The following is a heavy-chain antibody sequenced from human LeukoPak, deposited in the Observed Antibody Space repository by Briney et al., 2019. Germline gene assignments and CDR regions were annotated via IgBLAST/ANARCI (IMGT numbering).Heavy chain of an antibody. J-gene: IGHJ4*02. Sequence: ASVKVSCKTSGYTFSNFGFXWVRXAPGQXLEWMGXISAFNGHTIYVQKFQGRVTMPTHTFTRTAYMELRSLRYDDTAVYYCARDSDISPAATAYWGQGSLVTVSS. V-gene: IGHV1-18*01. D-gene: IGHD6-25*01. CDR1: GYTFSNFG. CDR2: ISAFNGHT. CDR3: ARDSDISPAATAY.